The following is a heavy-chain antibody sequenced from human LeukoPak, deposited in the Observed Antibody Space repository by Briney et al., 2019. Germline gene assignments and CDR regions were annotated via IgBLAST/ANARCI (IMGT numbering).Heavy chain of an antibody. Sequence: SETLSLTCTVSGGSISSYYWSWIRQPPGKGLEWIGYIYYSGSTNYNPSLKSRVTISVDTSKNQFSLKLSSVTAADTAVYYCARHVYDSSGHAFDIWGQGTMVTVSS. CDR3: ARHVYDSSGHAFDI. J-gene: IGHJ3*02. D-gene: IGHD3-22*01. V-gene: IGHV4-59*08. CDR2: IYYSGST. CDR1: GGSISSYY.